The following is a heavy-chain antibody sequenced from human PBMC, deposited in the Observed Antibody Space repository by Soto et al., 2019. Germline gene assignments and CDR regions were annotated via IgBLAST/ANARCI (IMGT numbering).Heavy chain of an antibody. Sequence: ASVNVSCKASGFTFTSSSVQWVRRARGQRLEWIGWIVVGSGNTNYAQKFQERVTITRDMSTSTAYMELSSLRSDDTAVYYCARDVVALDYWGQGTLVTVSS. V-gene: IGHV1-58*01. D-gene: IGHD2-15*01. CDR2: IVVGSGNT. CDR1: GFTFTSSS. J-gene: IGHJ4*02. CDR3: ARDVVALDY.